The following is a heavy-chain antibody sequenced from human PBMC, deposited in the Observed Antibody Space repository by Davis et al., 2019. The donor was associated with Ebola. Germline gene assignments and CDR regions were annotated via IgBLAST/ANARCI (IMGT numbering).Heavy chain of an antibody. Sequence: GESLKISCAASGFPFTNFGMSWVRQAPGKGLEWISAVSGGRGTTYYADSVKGRFTVSRDNSNNTLYLQMNSLRAEDTAVYYCAKSEANYYDGRPDYWGQGSLVTVSS. V-gene: IGHV3-23*01. CDR3: AKSEANYYDGRPDY. CDR1: GFPFTNFG. D-gene: IGHD3-22*01. CDR2: VSGGRGTT. J-gene: IGHJ4*02.